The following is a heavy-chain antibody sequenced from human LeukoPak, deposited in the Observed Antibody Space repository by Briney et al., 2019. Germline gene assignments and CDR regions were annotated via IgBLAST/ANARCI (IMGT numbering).Heavy chain of an antibody. CDR1: GFTFSNYW. J-gene: IGHJ4*02. Sequence: GGSLRLSCAASGFTFSNYWMSWVRQAPGKGLEWVANIKQDGSEKYYADSVKGRFTISRDNAENSLYLQMNSLSNEDTAVYYCASTQTFDYWGQGTLVTASS. V-gene: IGHV3-7*01. CDR3: ASTQTFDY. CDR2: IKQDGSEK.